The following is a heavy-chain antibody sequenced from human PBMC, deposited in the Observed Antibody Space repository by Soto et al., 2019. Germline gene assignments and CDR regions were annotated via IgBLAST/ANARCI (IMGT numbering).Heavy chain of an antibody. D-gene: IGHD3-22*01. V-gene: IGHV3-23*01. Sequence: QPGGSLRLSCAASGFTFSDFVMSWVRQVPGKGLEWVSAITGSGGSAYYADPVKGRFTISRDNSKRTVFLEVSSLGAADTAVYYCAVHLGQNYYRLDVWGQGTTVTVSS. CDR3: AVHLGQNYYRLDV. J-gene: IGHJ6*02. CDR1: GFTFSDFV. CDR2: ITGSGGSA.